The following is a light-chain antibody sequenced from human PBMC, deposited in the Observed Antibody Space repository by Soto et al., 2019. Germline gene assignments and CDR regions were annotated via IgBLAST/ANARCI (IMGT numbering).Light chain of an antibody. V-gene: IGKV2-28*01. CDR3: MQALHTPL. CDR2: LAS. Sequence: DIVVTQSPLSLPVTPGEPASISCKSSQSLLHSNGFHYLDWYLQRPGQSPQLLIYLASNRASGXPAXFSGSGSGTDFTLKISRVEAEDVGVYYCMQALHTPLFGGGTKVEIK. CDR1: QSLLHSNGFHY. J-gene: IGKJ4*01.